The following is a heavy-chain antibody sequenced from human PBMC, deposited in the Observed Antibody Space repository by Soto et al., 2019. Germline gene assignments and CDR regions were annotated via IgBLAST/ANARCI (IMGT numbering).Heavy chain of an antibody. CDR2: IIPIFGTA. D-gene: IGHD2-15*01. CDR3: AFVVVVASYGMDV. V-gene: IGHV1-69*06. Sequence: ASVKVSCKASGGTFSSYAISGVRQAPGQGLEWMGGIIPIFGTANYAQKFQGRVTITADKSTSTAYVELSSLRSEDTAVYYCAFVVVVASYGMDVWGQGTTVTVSS. J-gene: IGHJ6*02. CDR1: GGTFSSYA.